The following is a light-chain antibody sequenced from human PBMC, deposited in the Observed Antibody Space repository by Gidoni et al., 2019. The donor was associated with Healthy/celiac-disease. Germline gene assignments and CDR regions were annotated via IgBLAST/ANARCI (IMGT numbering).Light chain of an antibody. CDR2: KAS. Sequence: DIYITQSPSTLSASVGDRVTITRRASQSISSWFAWYQQKPGKAPKLLIYKASSLESGVPSRFSGSGSGKEFTITISRLQPDDFANYYCQQYNSYPITCGQGTRLEIK. J-gene: IGKJ5*01. CDR1: QSISSW. CDR3: QQYNSYPIT. V-gene: IGKV1-5*03.